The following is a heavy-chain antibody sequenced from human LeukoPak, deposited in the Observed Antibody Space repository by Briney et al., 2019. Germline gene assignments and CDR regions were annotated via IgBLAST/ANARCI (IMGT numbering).Heavy chain of an antibody. CDR1: GFTFSNAW. J-gene: IGHJ4*02. V-gene: IGHV3-15*01. D-gene: IGHD2-2*01. Sequence: GGSLRLSCAASGFTFSNAWMSWVRQAPGKGLEWVGRIKSKTDGGTTDYAAPVKGRFTISRDDSKNTLYLQMNSLRAEDTAVYYCAKDPTQEVPAAIDYWGQETLVTVSS. CDR3: AKDPTQEVPAAIDY. CDR2: IKSKTDGGTT.